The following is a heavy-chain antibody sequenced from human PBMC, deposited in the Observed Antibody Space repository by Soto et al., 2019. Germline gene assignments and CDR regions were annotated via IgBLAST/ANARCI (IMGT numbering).Heavy chain of an antibody. J-gene: IGHJ4*02. D-gene: IGHD6-19*01. Sequence: GGSLRLSCAASGFTFSDYAMHWVRQAPGKGLEWVAVISYDGSIEYYAEAVGGRFTLSRDNSKNTLYLQMNNLRVEDTAVLYCSRTMAVSGPYYFDLWGLGSLVNVSS. CDR3: SRTMAVSGPYYFDL. CDR2: ISYDGSIE. V-gene: IGHV3-30-3*01. CDR1: GFTFSDYA.